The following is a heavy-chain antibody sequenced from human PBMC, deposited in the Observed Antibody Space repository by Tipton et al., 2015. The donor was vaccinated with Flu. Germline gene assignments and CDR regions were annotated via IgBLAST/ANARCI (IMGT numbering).Heavy chain of an antibody. CDR3: ARDMRDIVVVVAAADAFDL. D-gene: IGHD2-15*01. CDR2: ISAYNGNT. V-gene: IGHV1-18*01. J-gene: IGHJ3*01. CDR1: GYTFTSYG. Sequence: QLVQSGAEVKKPGASVKVSCKASGYTFTSYGISWVRQAPGQGLEWMGWISAYNGNTNYAQKLQGRVTMTTDTSTSTAYMELRSLRSDDTAVYYCARDMRDIVVVVAAADAFDLWGQGTMVTVSS.